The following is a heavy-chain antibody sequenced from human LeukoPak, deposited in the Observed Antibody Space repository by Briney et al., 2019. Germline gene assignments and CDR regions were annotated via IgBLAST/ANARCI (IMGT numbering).Heavy chain of an antibody. CDR1: GYTFTSYG. Sequence: GASVKVSCKASGYTFTSYGISWVRQAPGQGLEWVGWISAYNGHTHYPQRLQGRVTITTDTSTSTAFMELSSLRSEDTAVYYCARDNSVRDEAWWFNPWGQGTLVTVSS. J-gene: IGHJ5*02. CDR2: ISAYNGHT. V-gene: IGHV1-18*01. CDR3: ARDNSVRDEAWWFNP. D-gene: IGHD5-24*01.